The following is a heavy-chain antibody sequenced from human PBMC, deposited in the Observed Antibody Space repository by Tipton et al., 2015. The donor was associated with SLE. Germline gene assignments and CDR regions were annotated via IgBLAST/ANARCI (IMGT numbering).Heavy chain of an antibody. CDR2: ISYDGSNK. CDR3: AKDIMIVVPSGLFDY. D-gene: IGHD3-22*01. Sequence: SLRLSCAASGFTFSSYAMHWVRQAPGKGLEWVAVISYDGSNKYYADSVKGRFTISRDNSKNTLYLQMNSLRAEDTAVYYCAKDIMIVVPSGLFDYRGQGTLVTVSS. CDR1: GFTFSSYA. J-gene: IGHJ4*02. V-gene: IGHV3-30-3*01.